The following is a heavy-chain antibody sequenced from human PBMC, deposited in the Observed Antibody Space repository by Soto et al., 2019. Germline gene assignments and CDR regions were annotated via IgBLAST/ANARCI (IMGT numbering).Heavy chain of an antibody. CDR3: ARGHYYDSSGYYLDWFDP. Sequence: VASVKVSCKASGYTFTSYDINWVRQATGQGLEWMGWMNPNSGNTGYAQKFQGRVTMTRNTSISTAYMELSSLRSEDTAVCYCARGHYYDSSGYYLDWFDPWGQGTLVTVSS. V-gene: IGHV1-8*01. J-gene: IGHJ5*02. CDR2: MNPNSGNT. CDR1: GYTFTSYD. D-gene: IGHD3-22*01.